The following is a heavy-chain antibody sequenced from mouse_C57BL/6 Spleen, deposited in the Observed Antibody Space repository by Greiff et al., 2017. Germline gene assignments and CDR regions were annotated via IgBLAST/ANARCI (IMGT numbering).Heavy chain of an antibody. V-gene: IGHV1-55*01. CDR1: GYTFTSYW. CDR2: IYPGSGST. CDR3: ARAGGYYGGFAY. Sequence: QVHVKQPGAELVKPGASVKMSCKASGYTFTSYWITWVKQRPGQGLEWIGDIYPGSGSTNYNEKFKSKATLTVDTSSSTAYMQLSSLTSEDSAVDYCARAGGYYGGFAYWGQGTLVTVSA. J-gene: IGHJ3*01. D-gene: IGHD1-1*01.